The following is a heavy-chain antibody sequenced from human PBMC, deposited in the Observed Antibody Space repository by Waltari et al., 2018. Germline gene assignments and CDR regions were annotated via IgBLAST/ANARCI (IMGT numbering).Heavy chain of an antibody. CDR3: ARPLRELQMYYYYYGMDV. D-gene: IGHD1-26*01. Sequence: EVQLVESGGGLVKPGGSLRLSCAASGFTFSSSSMTWVRPAPGKGLEWVSSISSSSSYIYYADSVKGRFTISRDNAKNSLYLQMNSLRAEDTAVYYCARPLRELQMYYYYYGMDVWGQGTTVTVSS. CDR1: GFTFSSSS. CDR2: ISSSSSYI. V-gene: IGHV3-21*01. J-gene: IGHJ6*02.